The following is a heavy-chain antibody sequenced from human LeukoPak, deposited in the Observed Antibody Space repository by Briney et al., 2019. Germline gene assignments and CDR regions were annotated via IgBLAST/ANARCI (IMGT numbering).Heavy chain of an antibody. J-gene: IGHJ4*02. V-gene: IGHV3-21*01. D-gene: IGHD1-26*01. Sequence: GGSLRLSCAASGFTFSSYSMNWVRQAPGKGLEWVSSISSSSSYIYYADSVKGRFTISRDNAKNSLYLQMNSLRAEDTALYYCARGVGASATHFDYWGQGTLVTVSS. CDR3: ARGVGASATHFDY. CDR1: GFTFSSYS. CDR2: ISSSSSYI.